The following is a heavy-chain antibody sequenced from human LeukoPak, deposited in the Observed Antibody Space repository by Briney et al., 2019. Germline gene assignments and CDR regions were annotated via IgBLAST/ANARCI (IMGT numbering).Heavy chain of an antibody. V-gene: IGHV1-69*05. CDR3: ARDFYDSSGYYYVPDY. Sequence: ASVKVSCKASGGTFSSYAISWVRQAPGQGLEWMGRIIPIFGTANYAQKFQGRVTITTDESTSTAYMELSSLRSEDTAVYYCARDFYDSSGYYYVPDYWGQGTLVTASS. CDR1: GGTFSSYA. D-gene: IGHD3-22*01. CDR2: IIPIFGTA. J-gene: IGHJ4*02.